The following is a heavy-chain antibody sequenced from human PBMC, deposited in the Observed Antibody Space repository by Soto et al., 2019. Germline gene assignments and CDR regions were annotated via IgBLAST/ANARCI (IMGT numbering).Heavy chain of an antibody. CDR3: ARGYLIAAAGVPYYYYYMDV. J-gene: IGHJ6*03. CDR1: GYTFTSYA. Sequence: GASVKVSCKASGYTFTSYAMHWVRQAPGQRLEWMGWINAGNGNTKYSQKFQGRVTITRDTSASTAYMELSSLRSEDTAVYYCARGYLIAAAGVPYYYYYMDVWGKGTXVTVSS. D-gene: IGHD6-13*01. CDR2: INAGNGNT. V-gene: IGHV1-3*01.